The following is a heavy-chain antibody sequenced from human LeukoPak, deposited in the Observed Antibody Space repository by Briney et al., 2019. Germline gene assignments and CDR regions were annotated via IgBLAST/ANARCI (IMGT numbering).Heavy chain of an antibody. J-gene: IGHJ4*02. Sequence: PSQTLSLTCAVSGGSISSGGYSWSWIRQPPGKGLEWIGYIYHSGSTYYNPSLKSRVTISVDRSKNQFSLTLSSVTAADTAVYYCASSLYYYGSGSYFTWGQGTLVTVSS. CDR2: IYHSGST. CDR1: GGSISSGGYS. V-gene: IGHV4-30-2*01. D-gene: IGHD3-10*01. CDR3: ASSLYYYGSGSYFT.